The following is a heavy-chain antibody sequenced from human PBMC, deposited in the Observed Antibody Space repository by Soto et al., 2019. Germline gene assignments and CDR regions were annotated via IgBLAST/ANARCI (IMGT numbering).Heavy chain of an antibody. CDR1: GFTFSSYA. J-gene: IGHJ4*02. CDR2: ISGSGGST. V-gene: IGHV3-23*01. CDR3: AKGDTLLWFGELSTLFDY. D-gene: IGHD3-10*01. Sequence: EVQLLESGGGLVQPGGSLRLSCAASGFTFSSYAMSWVRQAPGKGLEWVSAISGSGGSTYYADSVKVRFTISRDNSKNTLYLQMNSLRAEDTAVYYCAKGDTLLWFGELSTLFDYWGQGTLVTVSS.